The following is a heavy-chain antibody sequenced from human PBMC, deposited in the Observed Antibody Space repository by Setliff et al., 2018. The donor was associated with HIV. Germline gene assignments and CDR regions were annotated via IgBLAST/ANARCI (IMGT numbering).Heavy chain of an antibody. V-gene: IGHV4-38-2*01. CDR1: GYSIGSGSF. CDR3: ARYSTLTTNFDY. J-gene: IGHJ4*02. Sequence: CAVSGYSIGSGSFWGWIRQPPGKGLEWIATIPHNGGTYYNPDPSLTGRVTISLETSKNQFSLKLAFVNAADTAVYYCARYSTLTTNFDYWGQGTQVTVSS. CDR2: IPHNGGT. D-gene: IGHD4-17*01.